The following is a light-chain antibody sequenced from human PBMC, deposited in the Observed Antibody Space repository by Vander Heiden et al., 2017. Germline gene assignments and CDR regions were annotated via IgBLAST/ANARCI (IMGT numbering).Light chain of an antibody. CDR2: NAS. J-gene: IGKJ1*01. Sequence: IQMTQSPFTLFASVADRVTVTSRASQSIHYYLAWFKQKPGKAPNLLISNASNLESGVPSRFSGSGSGTEFALTITRLQPDDFATYFCQQYHSPWTFGQGTKLE. CDR1: QSIHYY. CDR3: QQYHSPWT. V-gene: IGKV1-5*01.